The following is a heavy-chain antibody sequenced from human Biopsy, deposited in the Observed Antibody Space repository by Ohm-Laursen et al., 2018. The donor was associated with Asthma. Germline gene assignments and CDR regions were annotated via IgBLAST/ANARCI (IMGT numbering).Heavy chain of an antibody. CDR2: ISVYNGNT. Sequence: GASVKVSCKTSGYTFSSAGITWVRQAPGQGLEWMGWISVYNGNTKVAQKLQDRVTMITDTSTSTAYMELRSLRSDDTAVYFCARAVDYSHYYGIAVWGQGTTVTVS. CDR1: GYTFSSAG. J-gene: IGHJ6*02. D-gene: IGHD3-10*01. CDR3: ARAVDYSHYYGIAV. V-gene: IGHV1-18*01.